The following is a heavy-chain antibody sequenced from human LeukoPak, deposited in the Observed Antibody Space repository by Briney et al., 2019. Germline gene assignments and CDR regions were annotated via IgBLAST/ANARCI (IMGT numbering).Heavy chain of an antibody. D-gene: IGHD3-22*01. J-gene: IGHJ4*02. Sequence: GGSLRLSCAASGFTFSSYSMNWVRQAPGKELEWVSSISSSSSYIYYADSVKGRFTISRDNAKNSLYLQMNSLRAEDTAVYYCASEPLLYYYDSSGYYRGKDYWGQGTLVTVSS. CDR2: ISSSSSYI. V-gene: IGHV3-21*01. CDR1: GFTFSSYS. CDR3: ASEPLLYYYDSSGYYRGKDY.